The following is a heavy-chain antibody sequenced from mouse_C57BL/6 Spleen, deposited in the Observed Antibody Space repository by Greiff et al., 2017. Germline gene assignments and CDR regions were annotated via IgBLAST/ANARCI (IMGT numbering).Heavy chain of an antibody. CDR1: GFTFTDYY. CDR2: IRNKANGYTT. CDR3: ASLNWDVYFDY. V-gene: IGHV7-3*01. D-gene: IGHD4-1*02. J-gene: IGHJ2*01. Sequence: EVKVVESGGGLVQPGGSLSLSCAASGFTFTDYYMSWVRQPPGKALEWLGFIRNKANGYTTEYSASVKGRFTISRDNSQSILYLQMNALRAEDSATYYGASLNWDVYFDYWGQGTTLTVSS.